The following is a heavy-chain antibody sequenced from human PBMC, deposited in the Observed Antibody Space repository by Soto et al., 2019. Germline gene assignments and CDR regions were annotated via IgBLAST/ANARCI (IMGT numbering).Heavy chain of an antibody. J-gene: IGHJ6*04. CDR3: ARVVAGKVYCGMDV. CDR1: GFTFSSYS. CDR2: ISSSSSYI. V-gene: IGHV3-21*01. Sequence: EVQLVESGGGLVKPGGSLRLSCAASGFTFSSYSMNWVRQAPGKGLEWVSSISSSSSYIYYADSVKGRFTISRDNAKNALYLQMNSLRAEDTAVYYCARVVAGKVYCGMDVWGKGTTVTVSS. D-gene: IGHD6-19*01.